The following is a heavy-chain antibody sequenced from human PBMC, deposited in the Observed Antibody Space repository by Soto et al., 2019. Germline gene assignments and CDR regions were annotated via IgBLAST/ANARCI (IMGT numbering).Heavy chain of an antibody. V-gene: IGHV3-74*01. CDR1: GFTFSSYX. Sequence: GGSLRLSCAASGFTFSSYXMHXVXQAPGKGLVWVSGINSDGSSNSYADSVKGRFTISRDNAKNTLYLQMNSLRAEDTAVYYXARVYCTNGVCYEFDYWGQGTLVTVSS. CDR3: ARVYCTNGVCYEFDY. CDR2: INSDGSSN. D-gene: IGHD2-8*01. J-gene: IGHJ4*02.